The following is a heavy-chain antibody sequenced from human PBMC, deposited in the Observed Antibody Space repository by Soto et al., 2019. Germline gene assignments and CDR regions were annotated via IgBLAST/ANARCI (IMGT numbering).Heavy chain of an antibody. CDR1: GFTFSSYA. V-gene: IGHV3-23*01. J-gene: IGHJ4*02. Sequence: VQLLDSGGGLVQPGGSLRLSCAASGFTFSSYAMGWVRQAPGKGLEWVSGISSTGGTADYADSVKGRFTISRDNSRNQMNLQMTSLRADDTAIYYCVKDRWNVAAAEVFDSWGQGTLVTVSS. CDR3: VKDRWNVAAAEVFDS. D-gene: IGHD6-13*01. CDR2: ISSTGGTA.